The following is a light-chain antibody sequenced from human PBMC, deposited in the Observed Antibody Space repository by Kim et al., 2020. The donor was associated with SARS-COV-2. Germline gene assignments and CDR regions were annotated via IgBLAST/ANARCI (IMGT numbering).Light chain of an antibody. J-gene: IGLJ3*02. Sequence: SYELTQPPSVSVAPGKTPRITCGGNNIGSKSVHWYQQKPGQAPVLVIYYDSDRPSGIPERFSGSNSGNTATLTISRVEAGDEADYYCQVWDSSSDLRVFG. CDR3: QVWDSSSDLRV. CDR1: NIGSKS. V-gene: IGLV3-21*04. CDR2: YDS.